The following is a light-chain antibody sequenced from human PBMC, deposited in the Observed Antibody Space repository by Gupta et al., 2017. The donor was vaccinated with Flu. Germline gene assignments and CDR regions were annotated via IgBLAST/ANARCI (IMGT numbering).Light chain of an antibody. J-gene: IGKJ1*01. CDR2: GAS. CDR3: LQSYITPRM. V-gene: IGKV1-39*01. CDR1: ESIGNY. Sequence: GDRFTITCRASESIGNYLSWYQQKVGRPPRLLIYGASTLQRGVPSRFSGSRSGTDFTLTISSLQPVDFATYSCLQSYITPRMFGPGTKVEVK.